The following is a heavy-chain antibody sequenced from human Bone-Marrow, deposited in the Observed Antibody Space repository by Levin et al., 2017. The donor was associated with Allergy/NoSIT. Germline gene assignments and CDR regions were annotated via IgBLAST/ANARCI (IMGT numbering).Heavy chain of an antibody. V-gene: IGHV3-7*01. CDR3: ARGVGSDY. CDR1: GFTLSGYW. CDR2: IKEDGSEK. Sequence: TGGSLRLSCAASGFTLSGYWMSWVRQAPGKGLEWVANIKEDGSEKNYVGSVKGRFTISRDNAKNSLYLQMNSLRAEDTALYFCARGVGSDYWGQGTLVTVSS. D-gene: IGHD1-26*01. J-gene: IGHJ4*02.